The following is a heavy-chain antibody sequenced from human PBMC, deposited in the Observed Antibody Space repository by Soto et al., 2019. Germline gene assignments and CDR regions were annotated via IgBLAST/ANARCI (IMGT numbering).Heavy chain of an antibody. CDR1: GGTFSSYT. CDR2: IIPILGIA. Sequence: QVQLVQSGAEVKKPGSSVKVSCKASGGTFSSYTISWVRQAPGQGLEGMGRIIPILGIANYAQKFQGRVTITADKSTSTAYMELSSLRSEDTAVYYCARDRDDFWSGNFDYWGQGTLVTVSS. CDR3: ARDRDDFWSGNFDY. D-gene: IGHD3-3*01. J-gene: IGHJ4*02. V-gene: IGHV1-69*08.